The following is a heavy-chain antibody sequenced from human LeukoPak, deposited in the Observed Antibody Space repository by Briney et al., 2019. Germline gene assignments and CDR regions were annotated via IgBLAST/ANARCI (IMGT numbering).Heavy chain of an antibody. Sequence: SETLSLTCTVSGGSISSYYWSWIRQPPGKGLEWIGYIYYSGSTNYNSSLKSRVTISVDTSKNQFSLKLSSVTAADTAVYYCARASVLRFLEWFEWGQGTLVTVSS. D-gene: IGHD3-3*01. CDR2: IYYSGST. CDR3: ARASVLRFLEWFE. CDR1: GGSISSYY. V-gene: IGHV4-59*01. J-gene: IGHJ4*02.